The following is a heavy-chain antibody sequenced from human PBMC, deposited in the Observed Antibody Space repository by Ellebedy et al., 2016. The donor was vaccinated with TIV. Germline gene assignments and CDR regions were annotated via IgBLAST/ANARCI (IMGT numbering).Heavy chain of an antibody. J-gene: IGHJ4*02. V-gene: IGHV4-30-2*01. Sequence: SETLSLXXAVSGGSISSGGYSWSWIRQPPGKGLEWIGYIYHSGSTYYNPSLKSRVTISVDRSKNQFSLKLSSVTAADTAVYYCARGDDYGGNFVDYWGQGTLVTVSS. CDR2: IYHSGST. CDR3: ARGDDYGGNFVDY. CDR1: GGSISSGGYS. D-gene: IGHD4-23*01.